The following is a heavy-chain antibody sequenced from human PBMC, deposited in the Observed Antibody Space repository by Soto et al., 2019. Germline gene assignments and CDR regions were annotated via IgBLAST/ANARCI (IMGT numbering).Heavy chain of an antibody. CDR3: AKAKNDYNWDNRPPFDY. V-gene: IGHV3-23*01. CDR1: GFTLRNYA. D-gene: IGHD1-20*01. Sequence: GGSLRLSCEAAGFTLRNYAMIWIRQAPGKGLEWVSLISANDVGTYYAESVKTRFTISTDQSRNTVYLQMDSLRADDTAIYYCAKAKNDYNWDNRPPFDYWGQGTLVTVSS. CDR2: ISANDVGT. J-gene: IGHJ4*02.